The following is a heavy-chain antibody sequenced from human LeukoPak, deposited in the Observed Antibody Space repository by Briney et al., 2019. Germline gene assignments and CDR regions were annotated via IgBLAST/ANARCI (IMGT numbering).Heavy chain of an antibody. V-gene: IGHV4-59*13. CDR3: ARVGDWNDLVY. CDR2: ILYSGTAT. D-gene: IGHD1-1*01. Sequence: SETLSLTCTVSGGSISPYYWSWLRQTPGKGVVWIGYILYSGTATNYNPSLKSRVTISVDTSKNQFSPKLSSVTAADTAVYYCARVGDWNDLVYWGQGTLVTVSS. CDR1: GGSISPYY. J-gene: IGHJ4*02.